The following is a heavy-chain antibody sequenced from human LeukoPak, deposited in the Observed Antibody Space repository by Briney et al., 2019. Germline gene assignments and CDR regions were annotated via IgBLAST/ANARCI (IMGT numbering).Heavy chain of an antibody. D-gene: IGHD3-10*01. CDR3: ARGDYYGAGNYVAWGGAFDV. CDR2: IKQDGDEK. CDR1: GFPFSSYW. J-gene: IGHJ3*01. V-gene: IGHV3-7*01. Sequence: PGGSLRLSCAASGFPFSSYWMTWVRQAPGKGLEWVANIKQDGDEKYYVDSVKGRFPLYRDNVKNSLYLQMNSLRAEDTAVYYCARGDYYGAGNYVAWGGAFDVWGQGTTVTVSS.